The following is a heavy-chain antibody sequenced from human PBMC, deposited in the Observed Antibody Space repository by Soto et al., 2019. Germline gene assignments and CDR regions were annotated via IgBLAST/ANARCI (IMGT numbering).Heavy chain of an antibody. CDR2: ISWNSGSI. J-gene: IGHJ6*03. D-gene: IGHD3-10*02. CDR3: AKVGLRSAYYMDV. Sequence: EVQLVESGGGLVQPGRSLRLSCAASGFTFDDYAMHWVRQAPGKGLEGVSGISWNSGSIGYADSVKGRFTISRDNAKNSLYLQMNSLRAEDTALYYCAKVGLRSAYYMDVWGKGTTVTVSS. CDR1: GFTFDDYA. V-gene: IGHV3-9*01.